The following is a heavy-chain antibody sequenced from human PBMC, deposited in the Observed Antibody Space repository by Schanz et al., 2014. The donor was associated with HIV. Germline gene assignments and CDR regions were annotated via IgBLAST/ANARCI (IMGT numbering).Heavy chain of an antibody. V-gene: IGHV3-13*01. CDR3: ARVKYCSGTSCPWSWYFDL. CDR1: GFTFSSYD. J-gene: IGHJ2*01. Sequence: EVQLVESGGGLVQPGGSLRLSCAASGFTFSSYDMHWFRQGRGKGLEWVSTIYTTGDTYYQASVEGRFTISRENAKNSLYLQINSLRAGDTAVYYCARVKYCSGTSCPWSWYFDLWGRGTLVTVSS. CDR2: IYTTGDT. D-gene: IGHD2-2*01.